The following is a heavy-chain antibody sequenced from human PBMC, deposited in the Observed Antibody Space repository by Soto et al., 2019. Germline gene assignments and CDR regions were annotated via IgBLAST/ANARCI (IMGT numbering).Heavy chain of an antibody. CDR2: IWYDGSNK. CDR3: ARALRYFDWTNDDYGMDV. V-gene: IGHV3-33*01. D-gene: IGHD3-9*01. CDR1: GFTLSSYG. Sequence: PGGSLRLSCAASGFTLSSYGMHWVRQAPGKGLEWVAVIWYDGSNKYYADSVKGRFTISRDNSKNTLYLQMNSLRAEDTAVYYCARALRYFDWTNDDYGMDVWGQGTTVTVSS. J-gene: IGHJ6*02.